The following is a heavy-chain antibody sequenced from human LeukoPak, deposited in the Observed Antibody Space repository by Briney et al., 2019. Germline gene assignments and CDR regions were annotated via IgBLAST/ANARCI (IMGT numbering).Heavy chain of an antibody. V-gene: IGHV3-21*01. Sequence: GGSLRLSCAASGFTVSSYSMNWVRQAPGKGLECVSSISSSSSYIYYADSVKGRFTISRDNAKNSLYLQMNSLRAEDTAVYYCAKYPGIAAAGTTSDFDYWGQGTLVTVSS. D-gene: IGHD6-13*01. CDR1: GFTVSSYS. J-gene: IGHJ4*02. CDR2: ISSSSSYI. CDR3: AKYPGIAAAGTTSDFDY.